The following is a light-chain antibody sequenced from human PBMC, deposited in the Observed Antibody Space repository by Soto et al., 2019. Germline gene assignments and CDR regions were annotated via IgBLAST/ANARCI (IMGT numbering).Light chain of an antibody. Sequence: EIVMTQSPATLSVSSGEGITLSCRASQSVKNHLAWYQHKPGQSPRLLIYDASTRATGVPARFSPGGSGTEFTLVISSLQSEDAAVYFCQEYNAWPPGTFGQGTKVEIK. CDR3: QEYNAWPPGT. CDR1: QSVKNH. J-gene: IGKJ1*01. CDR2: DAS. V-gene: IGKV3D-15*01.